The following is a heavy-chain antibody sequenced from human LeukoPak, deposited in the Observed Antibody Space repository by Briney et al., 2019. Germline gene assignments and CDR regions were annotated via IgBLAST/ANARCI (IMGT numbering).Heavy chain of an antibody. V-gene: IGHV4-34*01. J-gene: IGHJ4*02. CDR1: GGSFSGYY. CDR3: ATLCSTSCCQRYLGY. CDR2: INHSGST. D-gene: IGHD2-2*01. Sequence: SETLSLTCAVYGGSFSGYYWSWIRQPPGKGLEWIGEINHSGSTNYNPSLKSRVTISVDTSKNQFSLKLSSVTAADTAVYYCATLCSTSCCQRYLGYWGQGTLVTVSS.